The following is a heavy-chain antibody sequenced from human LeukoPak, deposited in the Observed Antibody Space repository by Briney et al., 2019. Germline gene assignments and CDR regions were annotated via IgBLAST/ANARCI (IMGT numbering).Heavy chain of an antibody. V-gene: IGHV3-30-3*01. Sequence: GGSLRLSCAASGFTFSSCAVHWVRQAPGKGLEWVAVISYDGSNKYYADSVKGRFTISRDNSKNTLYLQMNSLRAEDTAVYYCARDALYYDFWSGYQSLYYGMDVWGQGTTVTVSS. CDR2: ISYDGSNK. CDR3: ARDALYYDFWSGYQSLYYGMDV. D-gene: IGHD3-3*01. J-gene: IGHJ6*02. CDR1: GFTFSSCA.